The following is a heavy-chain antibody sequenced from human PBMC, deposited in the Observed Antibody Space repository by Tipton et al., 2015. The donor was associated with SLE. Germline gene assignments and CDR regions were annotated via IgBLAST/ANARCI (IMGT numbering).Heavy chain of an antibody. D-gene: IGHD3-22*01. Sequence: SLRLSCAASGFTFTTYAMHWVRQAPGKGLEWVAVIWYDGSNKYYADSVKGRFTISRDNSKNTLYLQMNSLRAEDTGVYYCARSTEYDGSVRFDPWGQGVLVSVSS. CDR1: GFTFTTYA. CDR2: IWYDGSNK. CDR3: ARSTEYDGSVRFDP. J-gene: IGHJ5*02. V-gene: IGHV3-30*04.